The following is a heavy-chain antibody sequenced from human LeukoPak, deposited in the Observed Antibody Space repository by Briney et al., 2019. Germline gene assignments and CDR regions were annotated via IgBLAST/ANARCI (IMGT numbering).Heavy chain of an antibody. CDR2: IIPIFGTA. J-gene: IGHJ3*02. D-gene: IGHD6-13*01. CDR1: RYTFTGYY. V-gene: IGHV1-69*05. Sequence: GASVKVSCKASRYTFTGYYIHWVRQAPGQGLEWMGGIIPIFGTANYAQKFQGRVTITTDESTSTAYMELSSLRSEDTAVYYCASSWGSDAFDIWGQGTMVTVSS. CDR3: ASSWGSDAFDI.